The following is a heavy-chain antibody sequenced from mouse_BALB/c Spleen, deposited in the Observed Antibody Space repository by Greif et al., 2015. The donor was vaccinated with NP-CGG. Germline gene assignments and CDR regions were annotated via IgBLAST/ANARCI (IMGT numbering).Heavy chain of an antibody. Sequence: QVQLQQSGAELMKPGASVKISCKATGYTFSSYWMEWVKQRPGHGLEWIGEILPGSGSTNYNEKFKGKATFTADTSSNTAYMQLSSLTSEDSAVYYCANIYYDYGGFAYWGQGTLVTVSA. CDR1: GYTFSSYW. J-gene: IGHJ3*01. CDR2: ILPGSGST. CDR3: ANIYYDYGGFAY. V-gene: IGHV1-9*01. D-gene: IGHD2-4*01.